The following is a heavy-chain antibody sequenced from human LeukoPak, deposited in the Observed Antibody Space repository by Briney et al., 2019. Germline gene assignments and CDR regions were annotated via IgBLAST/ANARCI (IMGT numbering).Heavy chain of an antibody. D-gene: IGHD3-10*01. CDR1: GFTFSSYA. J-gene: IGHJ4*02. CDR2: ISGSGGST. Sequence: GGSLRLSCAASGFTFSSYAMSWVRQAPGKGLEWVSVISGSGGSTYYADSVKGRFTISRDNSKNTLYLQMNSLRAEDTAVYYCAKDRGTMVRGVLTMKYYFDYWGQGTLVTVSS. CDR3: AKDRGTMVRGVLTMKYYFDY. V-gene: IGHV3-23*01.